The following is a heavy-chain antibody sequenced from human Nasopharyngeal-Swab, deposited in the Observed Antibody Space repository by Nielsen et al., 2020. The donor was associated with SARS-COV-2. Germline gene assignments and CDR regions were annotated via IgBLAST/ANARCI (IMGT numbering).Heavy chain of an antibody. Sequence: SVKVSCKASGGTFSSYAISWVRQAPGQGLEWMGRIIPILGIANYAQKFQGRVTITADKSTSTGYMELSSLRSEDTAVYYCARGNEGAAAGTGYYYYGMDVWGQGTTVTVSS. D-gene: IGHD6-13*01. V-gene: IGHV1-69*04. CDR2: IIPILGIA. J-gene: IGHJ6*02. CDR3: ARGNEGAAAGTGYYYYGMDV. CDR1: GGTFSSYA.